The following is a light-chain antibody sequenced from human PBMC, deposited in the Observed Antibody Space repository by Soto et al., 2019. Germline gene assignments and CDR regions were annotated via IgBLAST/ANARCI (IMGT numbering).Light chain of an antibody. Sequence: DIQMTQSPSTLSASVGDRVTITCRASESISLWLAWFQQKPGKAPKLLIYKASTLASEVPSRFSGSGSGTEFTLNIRSLQPDDFAIYYCQHYNSFPYTFGQGTKVDI. CDR3: QHYNSFPYT. J-gene: IGKJ2*01. CDR2: KAS. V-gene: IGKV1-5*03. CDR1: ESISLW.